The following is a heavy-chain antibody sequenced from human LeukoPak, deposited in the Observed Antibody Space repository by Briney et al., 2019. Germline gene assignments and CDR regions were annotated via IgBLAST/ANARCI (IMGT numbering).Heavy chain of an antibody. D-gene: IGHD2-2*01. CDR3: AKAPGGLGYCSSTSCSAFDI. V-gene: IGHV1-8*01. CDR2: MNPNSGNT. Sequence: ASVKVSCKASGYTFTSYDINWVRQATGQGLEWMGWMNPNSGNTGYAQKFQGRVTMTRNTSISTAYMELSSLRSEDTAVYYCAKAPGGLGYCSSTSCSAFDIWGQGTMVTVSS. J-gene: IGHJ3*02. CDR1: GYTFTSYD.